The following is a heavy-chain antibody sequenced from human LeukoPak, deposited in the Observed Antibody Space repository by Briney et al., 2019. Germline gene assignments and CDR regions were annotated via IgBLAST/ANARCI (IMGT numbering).Heavy chain of an antibody. J-gene: IGHJ4*02. CDR3: ARPRGYDILTGGFDY. V-gene: IGHV3-23*01. Sequence: GGSLRLSCAASGFTFSSYAMSWVRQAPGKGLEWVSAISGSGGSTYYADSVKGRFTISRDNSKNTLYLQMNSLRAEDTAVYYRARPRGYDILTGGFDYWGQGTLVTVSS. D-gene: IGHD3-9*01. CDR2: ISGSGGST. CDR1: GFTFSSYA.